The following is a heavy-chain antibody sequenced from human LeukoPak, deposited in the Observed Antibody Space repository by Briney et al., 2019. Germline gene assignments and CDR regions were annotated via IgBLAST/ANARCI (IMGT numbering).Heavy chain of an antibody. CDR2: IYYSGST. CDR3: ARHMIIPHNWFDP. J-gene: IGHJ5*02. CDR1: GGSISSSSYY. V-gene: IGHV4-39*01. D-gene: IGHD3-16*01. Sequence: SETLSLTCTVSGGSISSSSYYWGWIRQPPGKGLEWIGSIYYSGSTYYNPSLKSRVTISVDTSKNQFSLKLSSVTAADTAVYYCARHMIIPHNWFDPWGQGTLVTVSS.